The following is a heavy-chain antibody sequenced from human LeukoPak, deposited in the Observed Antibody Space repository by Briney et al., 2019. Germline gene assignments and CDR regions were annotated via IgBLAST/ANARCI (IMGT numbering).Heavy chain of an antibody. J-gene: IGHJ4*02. V-gene: IGHV4-38-2*01. CDR1: GYSISSGYY. CDR2: IYHSGST. CDR3: AILNDVVVPADIVLDY. Sequence: SETLSLTCAVSGYSISSGYYWGWIRQPPGEGLEWIGSIYHSGSTYYNPSLKSRVTISVDTSKDQFSLKLSSVTAADTAVYYCAILNDVVVPADIVLDYWGQGTLVTVFS. D-gene: IGHD2-2*01.